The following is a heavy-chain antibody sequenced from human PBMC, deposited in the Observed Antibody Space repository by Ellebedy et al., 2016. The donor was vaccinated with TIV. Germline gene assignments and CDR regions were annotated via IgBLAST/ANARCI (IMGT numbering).Heavy chain of an antibody. J-gene: IGHJ4*02. CDR1: GYTFTSYG. D-gene: IGHD6-13*01. V-gene: IGHV1-18*01. CDR3: ARDYGSSSSWNFDN. CDR2: LSAYSGNT. Sequence: AASVTVSCKASGYTFTSYGINWVRQAPGQGLEWMGWLSAYSGNTNYAQGLQGRVTMTTDTSTTPAHMELRSLRSDDTAVYYCARDYGSSSSWNFDNWGQGTLVTVSS.